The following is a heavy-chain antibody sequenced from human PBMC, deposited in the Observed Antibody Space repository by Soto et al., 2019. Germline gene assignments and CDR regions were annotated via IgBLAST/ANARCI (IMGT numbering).Heavy chain of an antibody. Sequence: EVQLLESGGGLVQPGGSLRLSCAASGFTFGIYAMTWVRQAPGKGLEWVAAASGSGGDTYYADSVKGRFTISRDNSKNTLSLQKNSLSAEDTAMYYCAKDQMGTFAEACDMWGQGTMVIVSS. D-gene: IGHD3-16*01. CDR2: ASGSGGDT. V-gene: IGHV3-23*01. J-gene: IGHJ3*02. CDR1: GFTFGIYA. CDR3: AKDQMGTFAEACDM.